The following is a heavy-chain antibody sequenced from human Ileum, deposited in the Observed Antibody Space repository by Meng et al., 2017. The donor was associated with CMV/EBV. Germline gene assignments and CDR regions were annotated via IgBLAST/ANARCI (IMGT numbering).Heavy chain of an antibody. Sequence: GESLKISCKGSGYSFSYYWIVWVRQMPGKGLEWMGIIYPDDSDTRYNPSFQGQVTMSADKSISTAYLQWHSLKASDTAMYYCARLNTRGVVIHDWFDPWGQGTLVTVSS. CDR3: ARLNTRGVVIHDWFDP. D-gene: IGHD3-3*01. V-gene: IGHV5-51*01. CDR1: GYSFSYYW. CDR2: IYPDDSDT. J-gene: IGHJ5*02.